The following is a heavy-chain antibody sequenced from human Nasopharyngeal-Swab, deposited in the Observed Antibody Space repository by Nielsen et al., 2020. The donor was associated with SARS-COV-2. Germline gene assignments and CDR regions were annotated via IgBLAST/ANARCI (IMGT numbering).Heavy chain of an antibody. D-gene: IGHD6-19*01. CDR2: INPNSGGT. CDR1: GYTFTSYD. Sequence: ASVKVSCKASGYTFTSYDINWVRQATGQEPEWMGRINPNSGGTNYAQKFQGRVSMTRDTSISTVYMDLNRLTSDDSTVYYCARSYSSGWADFDSWGQGTLVTVSS. J-gene: IGHJ4*02. CDR3: ARSYSSGWADFDS. V-gene: IGHV1-2*06.